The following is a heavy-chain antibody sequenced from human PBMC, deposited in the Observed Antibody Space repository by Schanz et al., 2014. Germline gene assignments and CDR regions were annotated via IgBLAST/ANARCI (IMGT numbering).Heavy chain of an antibody. CDR3: ARDPSGSYGWFDP. D-gene: IGHD1-26*01. CDR2: ISPSSSYI. Sequence: EVQLVESGGGLVQPGGSLRLSCAVSGFSVSTNYMSWVRQAPGKGLEYISSISPSSSYIYYPDSVQGRFTISRDNSKNTVYLQMNSLRAEDTAVYYCARDPSGSYGWFDPWGQGTLVTVSS. V-gene: IGHV3-21*01. CDR1: GFSVSTNY. J-gene: IGHJ5*02.